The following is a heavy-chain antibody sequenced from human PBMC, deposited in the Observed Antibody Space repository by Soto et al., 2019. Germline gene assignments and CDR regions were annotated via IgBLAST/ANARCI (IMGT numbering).Heavy chain of an antibody. D-gene: IGHD3-22*01. J-gene: IGHJ4*02. V-gene: IGHV1-69*01. CDR2: IIPIFQTA. CDR1: GGSFNSNA. Sequence: QVQLVQSGAEVKKPGSSVKVSCKASGGSFNSNAFSWVRQAPGQGLEWLGGIIPIFQTAYYTQRFQGRVTITADESTNTAYMELSSLRSEDTAIYYCARGGSGYTWFNEFWGQGTLVTVSS. CDR3: ARGGSGYTWFNEF.